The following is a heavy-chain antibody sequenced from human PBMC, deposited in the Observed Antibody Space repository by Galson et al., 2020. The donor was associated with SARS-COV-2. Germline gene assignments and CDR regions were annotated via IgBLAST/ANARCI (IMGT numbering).Heavy chain of an antibody. J-gene: IGHJ5*02. V-gene: IGHV4-39*07. Sequence: SETLSLTCTVSGGSINTRNYFWGWIRQPPGKGLEWIGSVDYSGYTYYNPSLKSRVAISAQTSKNQFSLSLNSVTAADTAVYYCTKEEGTFSTTWSGSDPWGQGTLVTVSS. CDR1: GGSINTRNYF. CDR3: TKEEGTFSTTWSGSDP. CDR2: VDYSGYT. D-gene: IGHD6-13*01.